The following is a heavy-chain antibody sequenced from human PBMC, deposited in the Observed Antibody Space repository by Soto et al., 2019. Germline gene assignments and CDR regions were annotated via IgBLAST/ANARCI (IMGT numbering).Heavy chain of an antibody. J-gene: IGHJ1*01. D-gene: IGHD5-18*01. CDR3: ARERGYSYAEH. Sequence: GASVKVSCKASGYTFTSYGISWVRQAPGQRLEWMGWISAGNGNTKYSQKFQGRVTITRDTSASTAYMELSSLRSEDTAVYYCARERGYSYAEHWGQGTLVTVSS. CDR2: ISAGNGNT. CDR1: GYTFTSYG. V-gene: IGHV1-3*01.